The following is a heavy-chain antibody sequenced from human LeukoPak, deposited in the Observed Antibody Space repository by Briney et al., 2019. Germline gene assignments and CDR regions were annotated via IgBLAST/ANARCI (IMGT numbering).Heavy chain of an antibody. Sequence: PGGSLRLSCAAPGFTISTNYMSWVRQAPGKGLEWVSVMYTGGSTYYADSVKGRFTISRDNSKNTLYLQMNSLRAEDTALYYCARAPFYYDSSGYPYFDGWGQGTLVTVSS. CDR2: MYTGGST. J-gene: IGHJ4*02. CDR1: GFTISTNY. CDR3: ARAPFYYDSSGYPYFDG. V-gene: IGHV3-53*01. D-gene: IGHD3-22*01.